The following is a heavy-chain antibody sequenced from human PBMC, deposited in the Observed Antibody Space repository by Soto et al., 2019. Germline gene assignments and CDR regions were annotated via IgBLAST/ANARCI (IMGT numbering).Heavy chain of an antibody. CDR1: GGSISSGGYY. V-gene: IGHV4-31*03. D-gene: IGHD2-21*02. CDR3: ARDKVRKRGGDRDYFDY. J-gene: IGHJ4*02. CDR2: IYYSGST. Sequence: QVQLQESGPGLVKPSQTLSLTCTVSGGSISSGGYYWSWIGQHPGKGLEWIGYIYYSGSTYYNPPTKSRVTISVDTSKNQFSLKLSSVTAEDTAVYYCARDKVRKRGGDRDYFDYWGQGTLVTVSS.